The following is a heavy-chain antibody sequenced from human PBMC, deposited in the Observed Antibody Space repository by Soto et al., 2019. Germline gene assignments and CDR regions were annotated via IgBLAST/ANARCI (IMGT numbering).Heavy chain of an antibody. D-gene: IGHD6-13*01. CDR1: GGSISSSSYY. V-gene: IGHV4-39*02. CDR2: IYYSGST. Sequence: SETISLTCTVSGGSISSSSYYWGWIRQPPGKGLEWIGSIYYSGSTYYNPSLKSRVTISVDTSKNHFSLKLTSVTAADTAVYYCARPGGSGWFYFDSWGQGSQVTVSS. J-gene: IGHJ4*02. CDR3: ARPGGSGWFYFDS.